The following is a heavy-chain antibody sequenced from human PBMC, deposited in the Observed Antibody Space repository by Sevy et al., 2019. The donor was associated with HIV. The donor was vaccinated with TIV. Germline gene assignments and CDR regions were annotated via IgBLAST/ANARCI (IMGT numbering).Heavy chain of an antibody. J-gene: IGHJ4*02. D-gene: IGHD6-13*01. CDR1: GFTFSRYW. CDR3: ARGKLAGSTTYVDLDY. V-gene: IGHV3-74*01. CDR2: IKDDGSRP. Sequence: GGSLRLSCAASGFTFSRYWMHWVRQAPGKGLMWVSHIKDDGSRPFFADSVKGRFTISRDNAKNTLYLQMNSLGAEDTAIYYCARGKLAGSTTYVDLDYWGLGTLVTVSS.